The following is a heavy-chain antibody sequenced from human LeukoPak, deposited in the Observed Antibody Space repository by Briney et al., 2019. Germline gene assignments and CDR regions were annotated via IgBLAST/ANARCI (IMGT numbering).Heavy chain of an antibody. V-gene: IGHV3-30-3*01. CDR2: ISYDGSNK. CDR3: ARESFYGYSFDY. D-gene: IGHD2/OR15-2a*01. J-gene: IGHJ4*02. CDR1: GFTFSSYT. Sequence: GGSLRLSCAASGFTFSSYTMHWVRQAPGKGLEWMAVISYDGSNKYYADSVQGRFIISRDNSKNTLQMNSLRAEDTAVYCCARESFYGYSFDYWGQGTLVTVSS.